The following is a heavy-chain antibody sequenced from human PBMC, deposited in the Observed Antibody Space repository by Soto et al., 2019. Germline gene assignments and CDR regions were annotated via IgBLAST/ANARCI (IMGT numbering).Heavy chain of an antibody. CDR3: ATAGLYYDFWSGYGYFDY. J-gene: IGHJ4*02. CDR2: FDPEDGET. D-gene: IGHD3-3*01. CDR1: GYTLTELS. V-gene: IGHV1-24*01. Sequence: ASVKVSCKVSGYTLTELSMHWVRQAPGKGLEWMGGFDPEDGETIYAQKFQGRVTMTEDTSTDTAYMELSSLRSEDTAVYYCATAGLYYDFWSGYGYFDYWGQGTLVTVSS.